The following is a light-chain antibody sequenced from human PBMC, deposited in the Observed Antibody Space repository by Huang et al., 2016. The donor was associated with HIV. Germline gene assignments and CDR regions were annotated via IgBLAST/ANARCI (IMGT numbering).Light chain of an antibody. CDR1: QSISSSY. J-gene: IGKJ2*01. V-gene: IGKV3-20*01. CDR3: HFSPYT. CDR2: GTS. Sequence: EVVLTQSPGTLSLSPGERATLSCRASQSISSSYLAWYQQKLGQAPRLLIYGTSSRATVVPDRFRGSGSGTDFTLIISNLEPEDFAIYYCHFSPYTFAQGTELEV.